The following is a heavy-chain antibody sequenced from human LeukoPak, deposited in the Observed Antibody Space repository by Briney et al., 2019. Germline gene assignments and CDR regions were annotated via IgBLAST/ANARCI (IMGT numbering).Heavy chain of an antibody. Sequence: PAGSLRLSCAASGFTFDDYAMHWIRQAPGKGLEWVSGISWNSGSIGYADSVKGRFTISRDKAKNSLYLQMSSLRAEDTALYYCAKGLNYDFWSGSQIDWGQGTLVTVCS. CDR2: ISWNSGSI. D-gene: IGHD3-3*01. CDR1: GFTFDDYA. CDR3: AKGLNYDFWSGSQID. V-gene: IGHV3-9*01. J-gene: IGHJ4*02.